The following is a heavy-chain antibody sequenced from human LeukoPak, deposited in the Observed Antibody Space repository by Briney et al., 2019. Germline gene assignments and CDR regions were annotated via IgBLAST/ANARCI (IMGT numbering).Heavy chain of an antibody. CDR1: GFTFSSYG. Sequence: TGGSLRLSCAASGFTFSSYGMHWVRQAPGKGLEWVAVIWYDGSNKYYADSVKGRFTISRDNSKNTLYLQMNSLRAEDTAVYYCARDRGRGHSSSWYYWGQGTLVTVSS. D-gene: IGHD6-13*01. CDR3: ARDRGRGHSSSWYY. J-gene: IGHJ4*02. CDR2: IWYDGSNK. V-gene: IGHV3-33*01.